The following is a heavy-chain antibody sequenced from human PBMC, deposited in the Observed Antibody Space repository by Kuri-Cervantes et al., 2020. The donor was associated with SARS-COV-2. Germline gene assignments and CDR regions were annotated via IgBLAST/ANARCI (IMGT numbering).Heavy chain of an antibody. CDR1: GGSISSGDYY. CDR2: IYYSGST. V-gene: IGHV4-39*01. CDR3: ARDVYYYDSSGYVNNDAFDI. D-gene: IGHD3-22*01. J-gene: IGHJ3*02. Sequence: SETLSLTCTVSGGSISSGDYYWGWIRQPPGKGLEWIGSIYYSGSTYYNPSLKSRVTISVDTSKNQFSLKLSSVTAADTAVYYCARDVYYYDSSGYVNNDAFDIWGQGTMVTVSS.